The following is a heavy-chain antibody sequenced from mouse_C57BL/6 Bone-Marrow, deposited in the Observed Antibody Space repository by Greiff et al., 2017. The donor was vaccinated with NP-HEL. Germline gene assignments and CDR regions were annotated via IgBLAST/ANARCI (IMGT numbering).Heavy chain of an antibody. CDR3: ARQGVYYDYDGSHAMDY. CDR2: ISSGGSYT. D-gene: IGHD2-4*01. V-gene: IGHV5-6*01. Sequence: EVKLMESGGDLVKPGGSLKLSCAASGFTFSSYGMSWVRQTPDKRLEWVATISSGGSYTYYPDSVKGRFTISRDNAKNTLYLQMSSLKSEDTAMYYCARQGVYYDYDGSHAMDYWGQGTSVTVSS. J-gene: IGHJ4*01. CDR1: GFTFSSYG.